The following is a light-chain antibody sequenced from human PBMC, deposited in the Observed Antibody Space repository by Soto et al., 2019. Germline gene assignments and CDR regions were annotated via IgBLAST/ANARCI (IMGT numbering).Light chain of an antibody. Sequence: DIPLTQAPSALSASVGDRVTITCQASQDSKNFLNWYQQKPWKAPNLLIYDGSSLETGVPSRFSGSGSGTDFTLAISSLQAEDMAPYYCQQDDDLPYTFGQATKLEI. CDR1: QDSKNF. J-gene: IGKJ2*01. CDR2: DGS. CDR3: QQDDDLPYT. V-gene: IGKV1-33*01.